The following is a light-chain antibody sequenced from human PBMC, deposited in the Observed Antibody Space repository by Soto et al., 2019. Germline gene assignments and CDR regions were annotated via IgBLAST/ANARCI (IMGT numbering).Light chain of an antibody. CDR1: SSDVGGYNY. CDR2: EVS. CDR3: SSYTSSSTLAYV. J-gene: IGLJ1*01. V-gene: IGLV2-14*01. Sequence: QSLLTHPASVSGSPGQSITISCTGTSSDVGGYNYVSWYQQHPGKAPKLMIYEVSNRPSGVSNRFSGSKSGNTASLTISGLQAEDEADYYCSSYTSSSTLAYVFGTGTKVTVL.